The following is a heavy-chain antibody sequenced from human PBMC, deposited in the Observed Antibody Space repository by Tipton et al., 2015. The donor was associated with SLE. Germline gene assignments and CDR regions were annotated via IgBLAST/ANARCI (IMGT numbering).Heavy chain of an antibody. CDR2: IYYSGST. J-gene: IGHJ6*03. Sequence: PSLTCSVSGDSISSGGHYWSWIRQHPGEGLEWIGSIYYSGSTYYNLSLKSRVTISVDTSKNQFSLKLSSVTAADTAVYYCARQPVYYYYYMDVWGKGTTVTVSS. CDR3: ARQPVYYYYYMDV. CDR1: GDSISSGGHY. V-gene: IGHV4-39*01.